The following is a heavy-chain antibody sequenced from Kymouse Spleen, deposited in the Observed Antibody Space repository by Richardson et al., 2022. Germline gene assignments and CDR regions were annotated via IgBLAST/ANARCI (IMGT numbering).Heavy chain of an antibody. J-gene: IGHJ4*02. V-gene: IGHV4-34*01. Sequence: QVQLQQWGAGLLKPSETLSLTCAVYGGSFSGYYWSWIRQPPGKGLEWIGEINHSGSTNYNPSLKSRVTISVDTSKNQFSLKLSSVTAADTAVYYCARGALNIVVVPAATEYYFDYWGQGTLVTVSS. D-gene: IGHD2-2*02. CDR3: ARGALNIVVVPAATEYYFDY. CDR2: INHSGST. CDR1: GGSFSGYY.